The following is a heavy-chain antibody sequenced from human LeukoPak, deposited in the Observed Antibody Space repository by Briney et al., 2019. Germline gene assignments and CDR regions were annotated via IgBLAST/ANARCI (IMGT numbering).Heavy chain of an antibody. CDR2: ISSSSSYT. CDR3: ARGRYDSSGYNAFDI. V-gene: IGHV3-11*05. J-gene: IGHJ3*02. D-gene: IGHD3-22*01. Sequence: TGGSLRLSCAASGFTFSDYYVSWFRQAPGKGLEWVSYISSSSSYTNYADSVKGRFTISRDNAKNSLYLQMNSLRAEDTAVYYCARGRYDSSGYNAFDIWGQGTMVTVSS. CDR1: GFTFSDYY.